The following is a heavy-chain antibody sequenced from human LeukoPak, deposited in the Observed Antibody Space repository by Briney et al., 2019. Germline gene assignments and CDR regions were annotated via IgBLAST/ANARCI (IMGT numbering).Heavy chain of an antibody. D-gene: IGHD3-9*01. V-gene: IGHV4-38-2*02. Sequence: PSETLSLTCTVSNYSITSGYYWGWIRQPPGKGLGWIGSNYHSGTTYYNPSLKSRVTISVDTSKNQFSLNLSSVTAADTAVYYCARVSRGYDILYWGQGTLVTVSS. CDR3: ARVSRGYDILY. CDR1: NYSITSGYY. CDR2: NYHSGTT. J-gene: IGHJ4*02.